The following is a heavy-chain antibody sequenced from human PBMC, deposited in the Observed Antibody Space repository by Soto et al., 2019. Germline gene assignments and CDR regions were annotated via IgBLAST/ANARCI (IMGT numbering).Heavy chain of an antibody. Sequence: EVQLVEAGGGSVQPGGSLRLSCAASGFTFSSYAMSWVRQAPGKGPEWVSGTSSSGGSTYYADCVKGRFTISRDNFKNTLYLQMNSLRAEDTALYYCGRDPNGDYVGAFDIWGQGTLVTVSS. V-gene: IGHV3-23*04. CDR3: GRDPNGDYVGAFDI. D-gene: IGHD4-17*01. J-gene: IGHJ3*02. CDR1: GFTFSSYA. CDR2: TSSSGGST.